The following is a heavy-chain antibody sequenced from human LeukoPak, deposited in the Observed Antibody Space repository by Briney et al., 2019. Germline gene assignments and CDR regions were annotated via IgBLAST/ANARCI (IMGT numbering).Heavy chain of an antibody. CDR1: GFTFSDYS. CDR3: AREMQVSF. Sequence: PGGSLRLSCAASGFTFSDYSMNWVRQAPGKGLEWVCSIGGSAGSTYYADSVKGRFTISRDNSKNILYLQMNSLRAEDTALYYCAREMQVSFWGQGTLVTVSS. CDR2: IGGSAGST. D-gene: IGHD6-6*01. J-gene: IGHJ4*02. V-gene: IGHV3-23*01.